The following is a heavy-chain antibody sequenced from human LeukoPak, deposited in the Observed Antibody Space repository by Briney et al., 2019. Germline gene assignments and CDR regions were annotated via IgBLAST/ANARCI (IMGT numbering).Heavy chain of an antibody. V-gene: IGHV3-23*01. CDR1: GFIFRNYA. J-gene: IGHJ4*02. CDR2: ITGSGDTT. D-gene: IGHD3-9*01. Sequence: GGSLRLSCAASGFIFRNYAMSWVRQAPGKGLEWVSAITGSGDTTYYADSVKGRFTVSRDNSKNTLYVEMNTLRAEDTAVYYCAKWGGYDILTGYYVSNFWGQGTLVTVSS. CDR3: AKWGGYDILTGYYVSNF.